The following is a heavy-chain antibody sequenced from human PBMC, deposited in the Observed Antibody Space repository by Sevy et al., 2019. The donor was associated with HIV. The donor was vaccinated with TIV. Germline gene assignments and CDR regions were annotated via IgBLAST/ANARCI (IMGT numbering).Heavy chain of an antibody. CDR1: GGSFSGYY. Sequence: SETLSLTCAVYGGSFSGYYWNWIRQPPGKGLERIGEINHSGSTHYNPSLKSRITISVDTSKNQFSLRLNSVTAADTAVYYCARAPPVVVVPGAPSWFDPWGQGTLVTVSS. V-gene: IGHV4-34*01. J-gene: IGHJ5*02. CDR3: ARAPPVVVVPGAPSWFDP. D-gene: IGHD2-2*01. CDR2: INHSGST.